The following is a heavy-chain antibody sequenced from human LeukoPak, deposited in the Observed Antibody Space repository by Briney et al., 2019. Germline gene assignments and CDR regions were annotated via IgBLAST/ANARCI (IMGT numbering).Heavy chain of an antibody. D-gene: IGHD1-26*01. CDR2: IYYTGST. CDR1: GGSFSGYY. V-gene: IGHV4-59*01. CDR3: ATGGSATV. Sequence: SETLSLTCAVYGGSFSGYYWSWIRQPPGKRLEWIGYIYYTGSTNYNPSLKSRVTMSVDTSKNQFSLKLTSVTPADTAVYYCATGGSATVWGQGTMVTVSS. J-gene: IGHJ3*01.